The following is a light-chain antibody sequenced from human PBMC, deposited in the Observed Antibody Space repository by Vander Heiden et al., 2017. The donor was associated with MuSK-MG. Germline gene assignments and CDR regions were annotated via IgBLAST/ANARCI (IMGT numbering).Light chain of an antibody. CDR2: AAS. J-gene: IGKJ1*01. V-gene: IGKV1-9*01. CDR3: QQLNSYPPT. Sequence: DIQLTQSLSFLSASVGDRVTITCRASQGISSYLAWYQQKPVKAPKLLIYAASTLQSGDPSRFSGSGSGTEFTLTIGSLQPEDFATYYCQQLNSYPPTFGQGTKVEIK. CDR1: QGISSY.